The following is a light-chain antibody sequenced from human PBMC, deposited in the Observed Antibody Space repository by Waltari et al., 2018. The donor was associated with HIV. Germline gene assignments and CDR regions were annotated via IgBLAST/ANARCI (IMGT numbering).Light chain of an antibody. CDR2: GTS. V-gene: IGKV3-15*01. CDR3: QQYNNWPPT. CDR1: QSVTSN. J-gene: IGKJ1*01. Sequence: EIVMTQFPATLSASSGERATLSCSASQSVTSNLAWYQQQPAQDTRLLIYGTSTRATGIPARFSGSGSGTDFTLTIRSLQSEDFAVYYCQQYNNWPPTFGQGTKVEIK.